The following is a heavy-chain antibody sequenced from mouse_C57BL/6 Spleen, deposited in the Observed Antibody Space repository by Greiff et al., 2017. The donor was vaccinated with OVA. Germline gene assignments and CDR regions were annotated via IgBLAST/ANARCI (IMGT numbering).Heavy chain of an antibody. CDR2: IDPSDSYT. CDR1: GYTFTSYW. Sequence: VQLQQPGAELVRPGTSVKLSCKASGYTFTSYWMHWVKQRPGQGLEWIGVIDPSDSYTNYNQKFKGKATLTVDTSSSTAYMQLSSLTSEDSAVYYCARSGRHWYFDVWGTGTTVTVAS. J-gene: IGHJ1*03. V-gene: IGHV1-59*01. CDR3: ARSGRHWYFDV.